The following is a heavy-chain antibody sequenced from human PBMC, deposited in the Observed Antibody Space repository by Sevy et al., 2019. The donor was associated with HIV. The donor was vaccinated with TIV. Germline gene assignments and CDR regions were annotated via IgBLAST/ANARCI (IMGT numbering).Heavy chain of an antibody. V-gene: IGHV3-23*01. CDR1: GFTFNFYT. CDR2: ISGSGGYT. J-gene: IGHJ4*02. Sequence: GGSLRLSCAASGFTFNFYTMSWVRQAPGKGLEWVSTISGSGGYTYYADSVKGRFTISRDNSKNTVDLQMDSLRAEDTAVYFCTNRGVVIITGFDYWGQGTLVTVSS. D-gene: IGHD1-20*01. CDR3: TNRGVVIITGFDY.